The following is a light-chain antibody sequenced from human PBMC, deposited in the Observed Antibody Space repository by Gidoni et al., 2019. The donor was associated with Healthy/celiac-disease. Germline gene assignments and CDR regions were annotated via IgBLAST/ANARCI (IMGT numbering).Light chain of an antibody. CDR2: GAS. CDR3: QQYNNWPRT. CDR1: QSVSSN. Sequence: ELVMPQSPATLSVSPGERATLSCRASQSVSSNLPWYQQKPGQAPRLLIYGASTRATGIPARFSGSGSGTEFTLTISSLQSEDFAVYYCQQYNNWPRTFGQGTKVEIK. V-gene: IGKV3-15*01. J-gene: IGKJ1*01.